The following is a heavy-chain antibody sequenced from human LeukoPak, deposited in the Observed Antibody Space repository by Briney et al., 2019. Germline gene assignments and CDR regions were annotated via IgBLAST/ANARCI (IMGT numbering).Heavy chain of an antibody. V-gene: IGHV3-23*01. CDR3: AKHLRAEYDILTGFDY. CDR2: ISGSGGST. CDR1: GFTFSSYA. J-gene: IGHJ4*02. Sequence: GGSLRLSCAASGFTFSSYAMSWVRQAPGKGLEWVSAISGSGGSTYYADSVKGRFTISRDNSKNTLYLQMNSLRAEDTAVYYCAKHLRAEYDILTGFDYWGQGTLVTVSS. D-gene: IGHD3-9*01.